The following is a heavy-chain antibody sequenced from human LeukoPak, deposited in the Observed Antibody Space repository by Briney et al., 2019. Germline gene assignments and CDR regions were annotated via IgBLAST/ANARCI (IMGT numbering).Heavy chain of an antibody. CDR1: GGSINSYY. D-gene: IGHD5-18*01. CDR2: IYYSGST. CDR3: ASGYSYGLLYYYYYMDV. Sequence: SETLSLTCTVSGGSINSYYWSWIRQPPGKGLEWIGYIYYSGSTNYNPSLKSRVTISVDTSKNQFSLKLSSVTAADTAVYYCASGYSYGLLYYYYYMDVWGKGTTVTISS. J-gene: IGHJ6*03. V-gene: IGHV4-59*01.